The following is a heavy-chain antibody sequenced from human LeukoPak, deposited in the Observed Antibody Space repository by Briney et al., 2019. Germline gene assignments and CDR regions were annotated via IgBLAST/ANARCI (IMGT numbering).Heavy chain of an antibody. Sequence: GGSLRLSCAASGFTFDDYAMHWVRQAPGKGLEWVSGISGNSGNIAYADSVKGRFTISRDNAKNSLYLQMNSLRGEDTALYYCAKDRHDYGDYGLSSAFDIWGQGTMVTVSS. CDR2: ISGNSGNI. V-gene: IGHV3-9*01. CDR1: GFTFDDYA. D-gene: IGHD4-17*01. J-gene: IGHJ3*02. CDR3: AKDRHDYGDYGLSSAFDI.